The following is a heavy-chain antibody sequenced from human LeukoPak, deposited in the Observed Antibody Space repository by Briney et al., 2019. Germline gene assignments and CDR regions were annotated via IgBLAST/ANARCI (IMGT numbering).Heavy chain of an antibody. V-gene: IGHV3-30*04. Sequence: GGSLRLSCAASGFTFSSYAMHWVRQAPGKGLEWVAVISYDGSNKYYADPVKGRFTISRDNSKNTLYLQMNSLRAEDTAVYYCARDPTVANYYYYMDVWGKGTTVTVSS. CDR3: ARDPTVANYYYYMDV. D-gene: IGHD4-23*01. CDR1: GFTFSSYA. CDR2: ISYDGSNK. J-gene: IGHJ6*03.